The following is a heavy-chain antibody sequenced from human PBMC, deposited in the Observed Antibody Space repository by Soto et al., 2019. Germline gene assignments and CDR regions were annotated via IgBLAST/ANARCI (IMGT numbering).Heavy chain of an antibody. Sequence: PGESLKISCRGFGYSFTGYWIGRVRQLPGKGLEWMGVIYPSDSDTRYNPAFQGQVTISADKATNTAHLQWGSLKASDTAMYYCTVGLSSDFAYWGQGTLVTVSS. J-gene: IGHJ4*02. D-gene: IGHD6-6*01. CDR2: IYPSDSDT. V-gene: IGHV5-51*01. CDR3: TVGLSSDFAY. CDR1: GYSFTGYW.